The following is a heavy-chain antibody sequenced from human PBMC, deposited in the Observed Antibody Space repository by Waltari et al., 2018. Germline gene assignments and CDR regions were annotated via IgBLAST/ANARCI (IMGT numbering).Heavy chain of an antibody. J-gene: IGHJ3*02. CDR1: GFTFSSYG. V-gene: IGHV3-33*06. CDR2: IGYDGSNK. Sequence: QVQLVESGGGVVQPGRSLRLSCAASGFTFSSYGMHWVRQAPGQGLEWVAVIGYDGSNKYYADSVKGRFTISRDNSKNTLYLQMNSLRAEDTAVYYCAKDWGYSYALVAFDIWGQGTMVTVSS. D-gene: IGHD5-18*01. CDR3: AKDWGYSYALVAFDI.